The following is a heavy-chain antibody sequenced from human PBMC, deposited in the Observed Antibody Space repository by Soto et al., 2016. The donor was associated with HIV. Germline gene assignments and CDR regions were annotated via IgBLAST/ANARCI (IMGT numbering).Heavy chain of an antibody. D-gene: IGHD3-10*01. CDR3: VRGTVHDYGSFDF. CDR2: INSDGTST. Sequence: VQLVESGGGLVQPGKSLRLSCSASGFTFSSCWMYWVRQAPGKGLVWVSRINSDGTSTKYADSVKGRFIISRDNAKNILHMQMNSLRDEDSAVYFCVRGTVHDYGSFDFWGQGTLVTVSS. V-gene: IGHV3-74*03. CDR1: GFTFSSCW. J-gene: IGHJ4*02.